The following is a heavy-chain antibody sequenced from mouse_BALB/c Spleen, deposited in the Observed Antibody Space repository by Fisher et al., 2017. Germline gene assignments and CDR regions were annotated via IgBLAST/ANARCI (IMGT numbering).Heavy chain of an antibody. Sequence: KFKGKATLTVDKSSSTAYMELLSLTSEDSAVYYCARSGYYVDYWGQGTSVTVSS. V-gene: IGHV1-26*01. J-gene: IGHJ4*01. CDR3: ARSGYYVDY. D-gene: IGHD1-1*01.